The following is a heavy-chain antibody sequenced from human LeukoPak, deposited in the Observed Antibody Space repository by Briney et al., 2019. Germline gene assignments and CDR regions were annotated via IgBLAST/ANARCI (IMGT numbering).Heavy chain of an antibody. CDR3: GRLSCGAGCYGGNGVDY. D-gene: IGHD2-21*02. CDR2: IYYTGGT. J-gene: IGHJ4*02. CDR1: GGSISGYY. Sequence: PSETLSLTCTVSGGSISGYYWSWIRQPPGKGLEWIGYIYYTGGTNYNPSLKSRVTISVDTSKNRFSLNLSSVTAADTAVYYCGRLSCGAGCYGGNGVDYWGQGTLVTVSP. V-gene: IGHV4-59*01.